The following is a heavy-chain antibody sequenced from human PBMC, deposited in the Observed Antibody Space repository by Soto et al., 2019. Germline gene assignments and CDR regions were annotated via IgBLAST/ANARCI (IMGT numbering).Heavy chain of an antibody. Sequence: EVQLVESGGGLVKPGGSLRLSCAAYGFTFSSYSMNWVRQAPGKGLEWDSSISSSRSYIYYADSVKCRFTISSDNTKKSLYLQMNSLRVEDTAVYYCARGAMISFHSWGQGTLVAVSS. V-gene: IGHV3-21*01. CDR3: ARGAMISFHS. CDR2: ISSSRSYI. J-gene: IGHJ4*02. CDR1: GFTFSSYS. D-gene: IGHD3-16*01.